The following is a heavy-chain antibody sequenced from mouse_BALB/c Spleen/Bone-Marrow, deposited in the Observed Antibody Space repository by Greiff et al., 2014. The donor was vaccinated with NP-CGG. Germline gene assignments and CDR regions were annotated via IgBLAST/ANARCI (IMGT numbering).Heavy chain of an antibody. Sequence: DLVKPGASVKLSCTTSGYNFTNYWINWIKQRPGQGLEWLGRIAPGSGSTYYNEMFKVKAPLTVDTSSSTAYLQLSSLSSEDSAVYCCARERYGYVGGYVYVRGAGTTGTV. CDR2: IAPGSGST. D-gene: IGHD2-2*01. CDR1: GYNFTNYW. V-gene: IGHV1S41*01. J-gene: IGHJ1*01. CDR3: ARERYGYVGGYVYV.